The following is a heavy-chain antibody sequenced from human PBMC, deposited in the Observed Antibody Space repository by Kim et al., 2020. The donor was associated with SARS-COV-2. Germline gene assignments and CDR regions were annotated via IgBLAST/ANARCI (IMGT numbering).Heavy chain of an antibody. CDR3: MKGGWGWIWDH. CDR1: GFTFTGYA. V-gene: IGHV3-23*01. J-gene: IGHJ4*02. CDR2: IYGSDGTT. Sequence: GGSLRLSCTTSGFTFTGYAISWVRQAPGKGLEWVASIYGSDGTTYYVDSVKGRFTISRDNSKNTLHLQMNSLIAADTAVYYCMKGGWGWIWDHWGEGTRVTASS. D-gene: IGHD2-2*03.